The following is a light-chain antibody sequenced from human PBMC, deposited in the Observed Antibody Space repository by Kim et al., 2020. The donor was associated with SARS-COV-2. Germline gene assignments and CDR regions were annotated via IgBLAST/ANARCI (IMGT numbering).Light chain of an antibody. V-gene: IGKV3-11*01. Sequence: PVQVATLPCRAIHSVGISLAWYPQTPGQAPRLHIYDASIRATGIADRFSCSASGTDFTLTIGSLAPRYFTIYYFQQRGNWPPALTFGGGTKVYIK. CDR2: DAS. CDR1: HSVGIS. CDR3: QQRGNWPPALT. J-gene: IGKJ4*01.